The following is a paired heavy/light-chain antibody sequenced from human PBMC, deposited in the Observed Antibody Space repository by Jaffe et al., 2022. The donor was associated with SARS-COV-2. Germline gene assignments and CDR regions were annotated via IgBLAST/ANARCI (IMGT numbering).Heavy chain of an antibody. V-gene: IGHV4-59*08. D-gene: IGHD3-16*01. Sequence: QVQLQESGPGLVKPSETLSLTCTVSGGSIGSFPWSWIRQSRGKGLEWIGYIYYNGDTKYIPSLKSRVTISVDTSKNQFSLNLTSVTAADTAIYYCARGTIWGASHAFDFWGQGTWVTVSS. CDR3: ARGTIWGASHAFDF. CDR1: GGSIGSFP. CDR2: IYYNGDT. J-gene: IGHJ3*01.
Light chain of an antibody. Sequence: EIVLTQSPATLSLSPGERATLSCRASRSISTYLAWYQQKPGQAPRLLIYNASHRATGIPARFIGSGSGTDFTLAISSLEPEDFATYYCQQRSNWLTFGAGTRVEIK. J-gene: IGKJ4*01. V-gene: IGKV3-11*01. CDR2: NAS. CDR1: RSISTY. CDR3: QQRSNWLT.